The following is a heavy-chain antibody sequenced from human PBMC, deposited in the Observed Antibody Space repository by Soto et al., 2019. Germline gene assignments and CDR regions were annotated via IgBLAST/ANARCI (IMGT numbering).Heavy chain of an antibody. CDR1: GLTFSDYY. Sequence: QVQLVESGGGLVKPGGSLRLSCAASGLTFSDYYMSWIRQAPGKGLEWVSYITSSGDYTKYADSVRGRFTISRDNAKNSLYPQMNRIRADDAAVYYCAREIAGINAWGQGATVMVSS. CDR3: AREIAGINA. D-gene: IGHD3-22*01. J-gene: IGHJ6*02. CDR2: ITSSGDYT. V-gene: IGHV3-11*05.